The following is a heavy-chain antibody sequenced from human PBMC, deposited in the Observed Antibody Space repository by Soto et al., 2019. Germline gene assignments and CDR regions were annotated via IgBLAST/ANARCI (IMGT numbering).Heavy chain of an antibody. Sequence: SETLSLTCTVSGGSISSSSYYWGWIRQPPGKGLEWIGSIYYSGSTYYNPSLKSRVTISVDTSKNQFSLKLSSVTAADTAVYYCARGGVMAHLDVWGQGTTVTVSS. CDR2: IYYSGST. CDR1: GGSISSSSYY. CDR3: ARGGVMAHLDV. D-gene: IGHD3-16*01. J-gene: IGHJ6*02. V-gene: IGHV4-39*01.